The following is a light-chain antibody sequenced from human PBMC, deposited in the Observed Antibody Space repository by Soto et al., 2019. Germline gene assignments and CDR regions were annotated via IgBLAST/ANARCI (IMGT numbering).Light chain of an antibody. CDR2: EVS. Sequence: QSVLTQPGSVSGSPGQSITIFCTGTSSDVSGYNYVSWYQQHPGKAPKLMIFEVSNRPSGVSNRFSGSKSGNTASLTISGLQTEDEADYYCTSYTSSFTHLFGTGTKVTVL. CDR1: SSDVSGYNY. V-gene: IGLV2-14*01. CDR3: TSYTSSFTHL. J-gene: IGLJ1*01.